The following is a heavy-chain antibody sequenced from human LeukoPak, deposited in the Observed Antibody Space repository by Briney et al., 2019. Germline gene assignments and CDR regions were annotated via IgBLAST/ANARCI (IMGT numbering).Heavy chain of an antibody. CDR3: AKVKSSGWDGDAFDI. Sequence: PGGSLRLSCAASGFTFSSYGMHWVRQAPGKGLEWVAIISYDGNTKNYAGSVKGRFTISRDDSKNTLFLQVNSLRAEDTAVYYCAKVKSSGWDGDAFDIWGQGTMVTVSS. CDR1: GFTFSSYG. CDR2: ISYDGNTK. D-gene: IGHD6-19*01. J-gene: IGHJ3*02. V-gene: IGHV3-30*18.